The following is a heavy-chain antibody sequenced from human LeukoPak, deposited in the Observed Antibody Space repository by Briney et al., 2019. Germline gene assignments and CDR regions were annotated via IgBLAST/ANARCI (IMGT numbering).Heavy chain of an antibody. V-gene: IGHV3-33*01. CDR1: GFTFRTNI. J-gene: IGHJ1*01. CDR3: ATEESFMSFHH. Sequence: GRSLRLSCAVSGFTFRTNIMHWVRQAPGEGLEWVALIWHDAGDKFYADSVKGRFTISRDNSKNTLYLQMNSLTAEDTAVYYCATEESFMSFHHWGQGTLVTVSS. CDR2: IWHDAGDK. D-gene: IGHD2/OR15-2a*01.